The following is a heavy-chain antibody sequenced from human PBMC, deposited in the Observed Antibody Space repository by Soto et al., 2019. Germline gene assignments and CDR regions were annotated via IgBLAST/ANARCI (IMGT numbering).Heavy chain of an antibody. Sequence: QVQLVESGGGVVQPRMSLRLSCAAYGFTFSSYGMHCFRQAPGKGLEWVAVIWYDGSNKYYADSVKGRFTISRDNSKKTLYLQMTSLRAEDTAVYYCARGGPRPHNWKVSGMDVWGQGTTVTVSS. V-gene: IGHV3-33*01. D-gene: IGHD1-20*01. CDR1: GFTFSSYG. CDR2: IWYDGSNK. J-gene: IGHJ6*02. CDR3: ARGGPRPHNWKVSGMDV.